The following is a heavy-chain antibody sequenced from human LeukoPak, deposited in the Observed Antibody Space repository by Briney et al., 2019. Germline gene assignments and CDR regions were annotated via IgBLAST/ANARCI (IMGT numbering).Heavy chain of an antibody. V-gene: IGHV3-23*01. CDR3: VKGSGSYYYNWFDP. J-gene: IGHJ5*02. CDR2: ISGSGGST. CDR1: GFTFSSYA. Sequence: LPGGSLRLSCAASGFTFSSYAMSWVRQAPGKGLEWVSAISGSGGSTYYADSVKGRFTISRDNSKNTLYLQMNSLRAEDTAVYYCVKGSGSYYYNWFDPWGQGTLVTVSS. D-gene: IGHD3-10*01.